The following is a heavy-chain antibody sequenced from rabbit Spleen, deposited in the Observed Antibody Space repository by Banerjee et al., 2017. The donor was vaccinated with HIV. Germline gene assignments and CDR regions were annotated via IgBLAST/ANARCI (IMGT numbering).Heavy chain of an antibody. V-gene: IGHV1S45*01. CDR2: IDTGSRDFT. Sequence: QEQLEESGGGLVKPGASLTLTCTASGFDFSAYTFMCWVRQAPGKGLEWIACIDTGSRDFTYYASWAKGRFTISKTSSTTVTLQMTSLTVADTATYFCARDTGTSFSTYGMDLWGPGTLVTVS. CDR3: ARDTGTSFSTYGMDL. D-gene: IGHD8-1*01. CDR1: GFDFSAYTF. J-gene: IGHJ6*01.